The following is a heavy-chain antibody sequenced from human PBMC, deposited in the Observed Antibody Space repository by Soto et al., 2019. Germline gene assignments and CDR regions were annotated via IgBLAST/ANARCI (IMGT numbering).Heavy chain of an antibody. CDR2: INGDGSGT. CDR1: GFTFSHYW. Sequence: EVQLVESGGGLIQPGGSLRLSFAASGFTFSHYWIHLVRQAPGEGLVWLSRINGDGSGTNYADSVKGRFTISRDNAKNTVYVQMNSWRAEDTAVYYCARGGVRAYWIDPWGQGTLVTVSS. D-gene: IGHD2-8*01. J-gene: IGHJ5*02. V-gene: IGHV3-74*01. CDR3: ARGGVRAYWIDP.